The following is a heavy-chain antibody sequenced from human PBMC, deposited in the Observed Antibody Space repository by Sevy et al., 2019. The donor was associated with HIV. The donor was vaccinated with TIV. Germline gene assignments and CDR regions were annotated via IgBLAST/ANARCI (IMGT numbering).Heavy chain of an antibody. Sequence: GGSLRLSCAASGFTFSNAWMSWVRQAPGKGLEWVGRIKGKIYDGTIDYAAPVKGRFSISRDESKKTLYLQMNSLKTEDTAVYYCTTASWSQEDYYNYWGQGTLVTVSS. CDR2: IKGKIYDGTI. CDR1: GFTFSNAW. J-gene: IGHJ4*02. V-gene: IGHV3-15*01. D-gene: IGHD6-13*01. CDR3: TTASWSQEDYYNY.